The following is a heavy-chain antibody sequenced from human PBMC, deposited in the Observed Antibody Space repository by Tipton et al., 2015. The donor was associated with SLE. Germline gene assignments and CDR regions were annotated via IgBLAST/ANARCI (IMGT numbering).Heavy chain of an antibody. CDR1: GGSISSSGYY. D-gene: IGHD4-17*01. CDR3: ARAPPYGDSFDY. J-gene: IGHJ4*02. Sequence: TLSLTCTVSGGSISSSGYYWGWIRQPPGKGLEWIGSIYYSGTTYYNPSLKSRVTVSVDTSKNQFSLKLSSVTAADTAVYYCARAPPYGDSFDYWGQGTLVTVSS. CDR2: IYYSGTT. V-gene: IGHV4-39*01.